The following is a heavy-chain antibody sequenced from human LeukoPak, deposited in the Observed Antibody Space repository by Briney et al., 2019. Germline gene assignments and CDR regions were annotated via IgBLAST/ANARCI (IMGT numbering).Heavy chain of an antibody. V-gene: IGHV4-31*03. D-gene: IGHD4-23*01. CDR1: GVSISSGGYY. Sequence: PSETLSLTCTVSGVSISSGGYYWSWIRQHPGKGLEWIGYIYYSGSTYYNPSLKSRLTISADTSKNQFSLRLSPVTAADTAVYFCARVPFIGNGYFDYWGQGTLVTVSS. J-gene: IGHJ4*02. CDR2: IYYSGST. CDR3: ARVPFIGNGYFDY.